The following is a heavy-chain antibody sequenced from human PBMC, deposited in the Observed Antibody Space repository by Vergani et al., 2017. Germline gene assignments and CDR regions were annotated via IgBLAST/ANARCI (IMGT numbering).Heavy chain of an antibody. D-gene: IGHD2-8*02. J-gene: IGHJ6*03. V-gene: IGHV3-30*03. CDR1: GFTFSNYG. CDR2: ISYDGTNK. CDR3: ARDRGDWRYSRYFYNYYMDV. Sequence: QVQLVESGGGVVQPGKSLRLSCAASGFTFSNYGMHWVRQAPGKGLEWVAVISYDGTNKYYTNSVRGRFTISRDNSKSTLFLQMNSLRVEDMAVYYCARDRGDWRYSRYFYNYYMDVWGKGTTVTVSS.